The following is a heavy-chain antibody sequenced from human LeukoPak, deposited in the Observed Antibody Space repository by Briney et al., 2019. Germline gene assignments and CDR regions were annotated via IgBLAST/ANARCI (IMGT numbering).Heavy chain of an antibody. CDR3: AREFRPTTVTTFGGHYYYYGMDV. J-gene: IGHJ6*02. CDR2: INPSGGST. D-gene: IGHD4-11*01. Sequence: ASVKVSCKASGYTFTSYYMHWVRQAPGQGLEWMGIINPSGGSTSYAQKFQGRVTMTRDTSTSTVYMGLSSLRSEDTAVYYCAREFRPTTVTTFGGHYYYYGMDVWGQGTTVTVSS. CDR1: GYTFTSYY. V-gene: IGHV1-46*01.